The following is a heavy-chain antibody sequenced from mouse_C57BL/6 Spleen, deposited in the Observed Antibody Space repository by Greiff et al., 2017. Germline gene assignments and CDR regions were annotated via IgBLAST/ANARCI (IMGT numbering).Heavy chain of an antibody. Sequence: EVKLVESGPGMVKPSQSLSLTCTVTGYSITSGYDWHWIRHFPGNKLEWMGYISYSGSTNYNPSLKSRISITHDTSKNHFFLKLNSVTTEDTATYYCAREGYGSSLGFAYWGQGTLVTVSA. D-gene: IGHD1-1*01. CDR2: ISYSGST. V-gene: IGHV3-1*01. CDR1: GYSITSGYD. CDR3: AREGYGSSLGFAY. J-gene: IGHJ3*01.